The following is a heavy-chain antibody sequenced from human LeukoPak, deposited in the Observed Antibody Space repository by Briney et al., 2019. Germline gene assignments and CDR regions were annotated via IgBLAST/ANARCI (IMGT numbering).Heavy chain of an antibody. CDR3: AKGNLSSSWYFFPPSPDYYYYGMDV. CDR1: GFTVSSNY. J-gene: IGHJ6*02. D-gene: IGHD6-13*01. CDR2: IYSGGST. V-gene: IGHV3-66*01. Sequence: GGSLRLSCAASGFTVSSNYMSWVRQAPGKGLEWVSVIYSGGSTYYADSVKGRFTISRDNSKNTLYLQMNSLRAEDTAVYYCAKGNLSSSWYFFPPSPDYYYYGMDVWGQGTTVTVSS.